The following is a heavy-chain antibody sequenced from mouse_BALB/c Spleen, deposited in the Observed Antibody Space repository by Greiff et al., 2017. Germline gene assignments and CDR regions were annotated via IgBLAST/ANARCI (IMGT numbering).Heavy chain of an antibody. D-gene: IGHD1-1*01. CDR1: GFSLTSYG. CDR2: IWAGGST. J-gene: IGHJ2*01. V-gene: IGHV2-9*02. Sequence: QVHVKQSGPGLVAPSQSLSITCTVSGFSLTSYGVHWVRQPPGKGLEWLGVIWAGGSTNYNSALMSRLSISKDNSKSQVFLKMNSLQTDDTAMYYCAREGYYYGSSYYFDYWGQGTTLTVSS. CDR3: AREGYYYGSSYYFDY.